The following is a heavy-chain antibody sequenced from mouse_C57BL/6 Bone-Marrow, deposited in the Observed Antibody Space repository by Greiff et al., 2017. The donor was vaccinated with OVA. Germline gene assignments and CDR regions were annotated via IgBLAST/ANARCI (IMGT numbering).Heavy chain of an antibody. CDR1: GYSITSGYY. CDR2: ISYDGSN. D-gene: IGHD2-4*01. J-gene: IGHJ4*01. V-gene: IGHV3-6*01. Sequence: EVKVEESGPGLVKPSQSLSLTCSVTGYSITSGYYWNWIRQFPGNKLEWMGYISYDGSNNYNPSLKNRISITRDTSKNQFFLKLNSVTTEDTATYYCAREGLRRTDYAMDYWGQGTSVTVSS. CDR3: AREGLRRTDYAMDY.